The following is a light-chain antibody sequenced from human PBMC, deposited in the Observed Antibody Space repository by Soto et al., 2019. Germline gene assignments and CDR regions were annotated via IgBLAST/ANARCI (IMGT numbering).Light chain of an antibody. CDR1: QSVSSK. V-gene: IGKV3-15*01. Sequence: EIVMTQSPPTLSVSPGERVTLSCRASQSVSSKLAWYQLKPGQAPRLLIYGAFTRATGIPARFSGSGSGTEFTLTISSLQSEGFAVYYCQQYHTWPPLTFGGGTKVEIK. J-gene: IGKJ4*01. CDR2: GAF. CDR3: QQYHTWPPLT.